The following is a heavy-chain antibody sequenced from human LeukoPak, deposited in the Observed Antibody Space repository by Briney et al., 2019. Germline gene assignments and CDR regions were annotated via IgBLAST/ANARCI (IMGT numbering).Heavy chain of an antibody. D-gene: IGHD5-18*01. V-gene: IGHV4-39*07. CDR3: ARRRGYSYGWTKGNVYYFDY. CDR1: GGSISSSSYY. J-gene: IGHJ4*02. Sequence: TPSETLSLTCTVSGGSISSSSYYWSWIRQPPGKGLEWIGEINHSGSTNYNPSLKSRVTISVDTSKNQFSLKLSSVTAADTAVYYCARRRGYSYGWTKGNVYYFDYWGQGTLVTVSS. CDR2: INHSGST.